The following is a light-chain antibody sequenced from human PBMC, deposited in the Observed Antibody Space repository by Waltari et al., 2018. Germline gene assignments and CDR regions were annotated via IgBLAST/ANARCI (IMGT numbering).Light chain of an antibody. V-gene: IGLV1-44*01. Sequence: QSVLTQPPSASGTPGQRVTISCSGSSSNIGGNAVNWYQQLPGMAPKLLIYIDNQRPSWVPDRFSGSKSATSASLAISGLQSEDEADYHCATWDDSLNGWVFGGGTKLTVL. CDR1: SSNIGGNA. CDR2: IDN. CDR3: ATWDDSLNGWV. J-gene: IGLJ3*02.